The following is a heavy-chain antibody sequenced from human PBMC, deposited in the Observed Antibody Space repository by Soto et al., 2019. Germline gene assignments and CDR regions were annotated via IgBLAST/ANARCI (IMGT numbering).Heavy chain of an antibody. Sequence: GGSLRLSCAASGFTFSSYAMHWVRQAPGKGLEWVAVISYDGSNKYYADSVKGRFTISRDNSKNTLYLQMNSLRAEDTAVYYCASVRSSSSWLNYYYYGMDVWGQGTTVTVSS. CDR2: ISYDGSNK. CDR3: ASVRSSSSWLNYYYYGMDV. D-gene: IGHD6-13*01. J-gene: IGHJ6*02. V-gene: IGHV3-30-3*01. CDR1: GFTFSSYA.